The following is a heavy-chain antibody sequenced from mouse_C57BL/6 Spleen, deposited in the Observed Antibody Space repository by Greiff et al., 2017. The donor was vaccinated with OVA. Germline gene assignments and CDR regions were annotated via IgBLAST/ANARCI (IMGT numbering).Heavy chain of an antibody. CDR3: ARDYANWYFDV. D-gene: IGHD1-1*01. Sequence: QVQLQQPGAELVKPGASVKLSCKASGYTFTSYWMHWVKQRPGPGLEWIGMIHPNSGSTNYNEKFKSKATLTVDKSSSTAYMQLSSLTSEDSAVYYCARDYANWYFDVWGTGTTVTVSS. V-gene: IGHV1-64*01. J-gene: IGHJ1*03. CDR2: IHPNSGST. CDR1: GYTFTSYW.